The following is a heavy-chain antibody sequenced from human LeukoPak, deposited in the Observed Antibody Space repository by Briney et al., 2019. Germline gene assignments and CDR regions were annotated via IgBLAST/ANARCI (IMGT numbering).Heavy chain of an antibody. D-gene: IGHD3-10*01. Sequence: SETLSLTCAVYGGSFSGYYWSWIRQPPGKGLEWIGEINPSGTTNYNPSLKSRVTMSVDTSKNQFSLKLTSVTAADTAVYYCARQNYGSAPLRYWGQGTLVTVSS. J-gene: IGHJ4*02. CDR3: ARQNYGSAPLRY. V-gene: IGHV4-34*01. CDR2: INPSGTT. CDR1: GGSFSGYY.